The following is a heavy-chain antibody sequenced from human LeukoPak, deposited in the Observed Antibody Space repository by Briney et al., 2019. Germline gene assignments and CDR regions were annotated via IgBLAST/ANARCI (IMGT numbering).Heavy chain of an antibody. J-gene: IGHJ4*02. D-gene: IGHD6-13*01. V-gene: IGHV3-30*04. CDR3: VRGAYSSSWLNFDY. CDR2: IPYDGSNK. CDR1: GFTFSSYA. Sequence: PGGSLRFSCAASGFTFSSYAMHWVRRAPGKGLEWVALIPYDGSNKYYADSVKGRFTVSRDNSKNTLYLQMNSLRAEDTAVYYCVRGAYSSSWLNFDYWGQGTLVTVSS.